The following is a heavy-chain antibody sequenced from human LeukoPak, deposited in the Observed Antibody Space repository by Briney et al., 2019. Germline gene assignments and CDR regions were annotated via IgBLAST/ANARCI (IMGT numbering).Heavy chain of an antibody. D-gene: IGHD6-13*01. V-gene: IGHV3-23*01. Sequence: GGSLRLSCAASGFTFNSYAMNWVRQAPGKGLEWVSAISGRGSSTYYADSVKGRFTISRDNAKNTLYLQMNSLRAEDTAVYYCAILAAAGPFDYWGQGSLVTVSP. CDR3: AILAAAGPFDY. CDR2: ISGRGSST. CDR1: GFTFNSYA. J-gene: IGHJ4*02.